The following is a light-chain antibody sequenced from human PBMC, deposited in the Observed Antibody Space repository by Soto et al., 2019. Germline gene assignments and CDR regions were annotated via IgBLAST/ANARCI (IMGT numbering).Light chain of an antibody. CDR2: DAS. CDR3: QQYGSSPLVT. Sequence: EVVLTQSPATLSLSPGERATLSCRASQSVRTSLAWYQHKPGQAPRLVIYDASLRANGVPARFGGSGSGTDFTLTINSLEPEDFAVYYCQQYGSSPLVTFGQGTRLEIK. V-gene: IGKV3-11*01. CDR1: QSVRTS. J-gene: IGKJ5*01.